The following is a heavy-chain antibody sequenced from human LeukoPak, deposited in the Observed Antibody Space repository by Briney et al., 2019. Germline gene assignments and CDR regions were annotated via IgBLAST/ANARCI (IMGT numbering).Heavy chain of an antibody. V-gene: IGHV3-43D*03. Sequence: SGGSLRLSCAASGFTFDDYAMHWVRQAPGKGLEWVSLISWDGGGTYYADSVKGRFSISRDNSKNSLYLQMNSLRAEDTALYYCAKDMAAYYYASRNIDYWGQGTLVTVSS. D-gene: IGHD3-10*01. CDR2: ISWDGGGT. CDR1: GFTFDDYA. J-gene: IGHJ4*02. CDR3: AKDMAAYYYASRNIDY.